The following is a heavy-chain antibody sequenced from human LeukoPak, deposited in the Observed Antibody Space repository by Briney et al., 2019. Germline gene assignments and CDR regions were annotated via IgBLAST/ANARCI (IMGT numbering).Heavy chain of an antibody. CDR1: GFSFTTYW. CDR2: VKQDGTEK. D-gene: IGHD3-10*01. Sequence: GGSLRLSCGASGFSFTTYWMSWVRQAPGKGLEWVANVKQDGTEKYYVDSVKGRFTISRDYARNSLYLQLSSLRAEDTAVYYCARLSEMFRGPQVIYYFDYWGQGTLVTVSS. CDR3: ARLSEMFRGPQVIYYFDY. J-gene: IGHJ4*02. V-gene: IGHV3-7*01.